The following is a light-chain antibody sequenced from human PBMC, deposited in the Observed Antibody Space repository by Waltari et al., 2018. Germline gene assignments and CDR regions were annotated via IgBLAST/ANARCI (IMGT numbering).Light chain of an antibody. CDR3: SSYTSSSTRVA. CDR1: SSDVGAYNY. Sequence: QSALTQPASVSGSPGQSITISCTGTSSDVGAYNYVSWYQQHPGKAPKLMIYDVSNRPSGVSNRFSGAKSGNTASLTISGLQAEDEADYYCSSYTSSSTRVAFGGGTKLTVL. J-gene: IGLJ2*01. CDR2: DVS. V-gene: IGLV2-14*03.